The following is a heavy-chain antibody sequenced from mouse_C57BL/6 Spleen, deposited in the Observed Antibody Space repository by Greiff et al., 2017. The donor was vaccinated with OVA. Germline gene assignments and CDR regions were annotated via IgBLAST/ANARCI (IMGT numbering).Heavy chain of an antibody. CDR1: GFTFSDYG. CDR2: ISSGRSTI. CDR3: ARPGAMDY. Sequence: EVKLVESGGGLVKPGGSLKLSCAASGFTFSDYGMHWVRQAPEKGLEWVAYISSGRSTIYYADTVKGRFTISRDNAKNTLFLQMTRRRSEDTAMEYCARPGAMDYWGQGTSVTVSS. J-gene: IGHJ4*01. V-gene: IGHV5-17*01.